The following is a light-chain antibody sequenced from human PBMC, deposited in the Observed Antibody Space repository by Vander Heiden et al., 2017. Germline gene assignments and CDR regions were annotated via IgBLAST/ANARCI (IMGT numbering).Light chain of an antibody. CDR1: QGISSW. J-gene: IGKJ1*01. V-gene: IGKV1-5*03. CDR2: NAS. CDR3: QQYNSYWWT. Sequence: DIHMTPSPSTLSASVGDRVTITCRASQGISSWLAWYQQKPGKAPKLLIYNASSLESGVPSRFSGSGSGTEFTLTISSLQPDDFATYYCQQYNSYWWTFGQGTKVEIK.